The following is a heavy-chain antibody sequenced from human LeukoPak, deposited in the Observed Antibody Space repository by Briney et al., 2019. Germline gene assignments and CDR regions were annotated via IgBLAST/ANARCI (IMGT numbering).Heavy chain of an antibody. D-gene: IGHD6-13*01. CDR2: IDYTGRT. CDR1: GGSISSSSHS. CDR3: AQSLGSITWIGNWFDP. Sequence: SETLTLTCTVSGGSISSSSHSWGWIRQPPGKGLEWTGSIDYTGRTYYNPSLKSRVTISVDTSKNQFSLKLSSVTAADTAVYYCAQSLGSITWIGNWFDPWGQGTLVTVSS. V-gene: IGHV4-39*01. J-gene: IGHJ5*02.